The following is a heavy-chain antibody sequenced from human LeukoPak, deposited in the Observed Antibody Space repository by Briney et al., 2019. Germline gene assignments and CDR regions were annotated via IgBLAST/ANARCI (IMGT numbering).Heavy chain of an antibody. D-gene: IGHD4-17*01. J-gene: IGHJ6*04. Sequence: SETLSLTCTVSGGSISSSSYYWGWIRQPPGKGLEWIGSIYYSGSTYYNPSLKSRVTISVDTSKNQFSLKLSSVTAADTAVYYCARDYGDYEWYYYYYGMDVWGKGTTVTVSS. CDR3: ARDYGDYEWYYYYYGMDV. V-gene: IGHV4-39*07. CDR1: GGSISSSSYY. CDR2: IYYSGST.